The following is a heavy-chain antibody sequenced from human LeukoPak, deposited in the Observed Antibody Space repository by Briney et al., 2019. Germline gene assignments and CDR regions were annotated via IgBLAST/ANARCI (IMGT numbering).Heavy chain of an antibody. CDR2: ISGNKGNT. CDR3: ARVLIDNVGWYHYDN. CDR1: GYTFTNYG. D-gene: IGHD6-19*01. J-gene: IGHJ4*02. Sequence: ASVKVSCKASGYTFTNYGINWVRQAPGQGLEWTGWISGNKGNTNYAQKFQGRVTMTRDTSTSTVYMALSSLRSEDTAVYYCARVLIDNVGWYHYDNWGQGTLVTVSS. V-gene: IGHV1-18*01.